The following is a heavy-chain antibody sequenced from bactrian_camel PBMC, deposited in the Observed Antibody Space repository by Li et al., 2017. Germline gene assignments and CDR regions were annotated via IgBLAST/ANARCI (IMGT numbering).Heavy chain of an antibody. V-gene: IGHV3S53*01. CDR2: IRKDGST. J-gene: IGHJ4*01. CDR1: ESISSWCE. Sequence: HVQLVESGGDLVQPGGSLRLSCVASESISSWCEKDWYRQTPGKERELVSTIRKDGSTTYADSVKGRFAISRDDAKNAWYLQMNSLTIDDTGVYYCAACGTAYQGQGTQVTVS.